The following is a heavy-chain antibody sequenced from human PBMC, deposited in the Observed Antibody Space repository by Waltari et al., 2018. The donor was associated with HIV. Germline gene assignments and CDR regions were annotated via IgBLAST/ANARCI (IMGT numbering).Heavy chain of an antibody. V-gene: IGHV1-2*04. Sequence: QVQLAQSGAEVKSPGASVKVACRASGYTFVAYNIHWVRQAPDEGLEWGGWINPGNGDTDYAQKFQHWVSMTRDTSTNEVYLTLNKLRSDDTAIYYCARGESATWANFDFWGQGTLVSVSS. J-gene: IGHJ4*02. CDR2: INPGNGDT. CDR3: ARGESATWANFDF. CDR1: GYTFVAYN. D-gene: IGHD1-26*01.